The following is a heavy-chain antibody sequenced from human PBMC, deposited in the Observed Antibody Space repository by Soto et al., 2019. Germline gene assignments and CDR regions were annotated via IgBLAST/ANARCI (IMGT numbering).Heavy chain of an antibody. D-gene: IGHD5-18*01. J-gene: IGHJ4*02. CDR3: ARQPNEFISSGLHFDH. CDR1: GGSVRSSLYY. Sequence: QLQLQESGPRLVKPSETLSLTCSVSGGSVRSSLYYWDWIRQHPGKGLEWIVYISYTGSTYYNPSVKSRVAISVDTSKNQFSLKLNSVTAADTAVYYCARQPNEFISSGLHFDHWGQGDLVTVSS. V-gene: IGHV4-39*01. CDR2: ISYTGST.